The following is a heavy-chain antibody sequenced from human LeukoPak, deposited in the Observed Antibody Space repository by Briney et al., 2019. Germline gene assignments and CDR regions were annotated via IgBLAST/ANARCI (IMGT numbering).Heavy chain of an antibody. CDR3: AGRKGHDAFDI. J-gene: IGHJ3*02. V-gene: IGHV3-30*03. CDR1: GFTFSSYG. CDR2: ISYDGSNK. Sequence: GGSLTLSCAASGFTFSSYGMHWVRQAPGRVLEWVAVISYDGSNKYYADSVKGRFTISRDNSKNTLYLQMNSLRAEDTAVYYCAGRKGHDAFDIWGQGTMVTVSS.